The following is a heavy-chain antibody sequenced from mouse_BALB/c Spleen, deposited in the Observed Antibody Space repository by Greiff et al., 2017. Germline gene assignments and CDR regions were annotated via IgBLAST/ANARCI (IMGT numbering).Heavy chain of an antibody. J-gene: IGHJ4*01. CDR1: GYTFTSYW. V-gene: IGHV1-87*01. Sequence: VQLQQSGAELARPGASVKLSCKASGYTFTSYWMQWVKQRPGQGLEWIGAIYPGDGDTRYTQKFKGKATLTADKSSSTAYMQLSSLASEDSAVYYCARGNYYGYVGAMDYWGQGTSVTVSS. CDR2: IYPGDGDT. CDR3: ARGNYYGYVGAMDY. D-gene: IGHD1-2*01.